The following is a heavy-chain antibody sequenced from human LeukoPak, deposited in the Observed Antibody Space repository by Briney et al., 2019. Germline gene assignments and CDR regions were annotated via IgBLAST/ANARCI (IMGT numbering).Heavy chain of an antibody. D-gene: IGHD6-19*01. J-gene: IGHJ4*02. V-gene: IGHV4-34*01. CDR1: GGSFSGYY. CDR2: INHSGST. CDR3: ARAPRRPTIAVAAFDY. Sequence: TSSETLSLTCAVYGGSFSGYYWSWIRQPPGKVLEWIGEINHSGSTNYNPSLKSRVTISVDTSKNQFSLKLSSVTAADTAVYYCARAPRRPTIAVAAFDYWGQGTLVTVPS.